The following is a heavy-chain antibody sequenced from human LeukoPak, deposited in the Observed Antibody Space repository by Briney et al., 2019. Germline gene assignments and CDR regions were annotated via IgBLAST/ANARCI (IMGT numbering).Heavy chain of an antibody. CDR3: ARVQRYFDWLLPPEQLYYNYMDV. Sequence: PGGSLRLSCAASGFTFSTYEMNWFRQAPGKGLEWVSYISSSGSTIYYADSMKGRFTISRDNAKSSLYLQMNSLRAEDTAVYYCARVQRYFDWLLPPEQLYYNYMDVWGKGTTVTVSS. V-gene: IGHV3-48*03. CDR1: GFTFSTYE. D-gene: IGHD3-9*01. J-gene: IGHJ6*03. CDR2: ISSSGSTI.